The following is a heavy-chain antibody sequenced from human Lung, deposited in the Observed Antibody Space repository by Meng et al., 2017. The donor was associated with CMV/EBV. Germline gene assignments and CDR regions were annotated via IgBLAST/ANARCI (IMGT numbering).Heavy chain of an antibody. V-gene: IGHV5-51*01. D-gene: IGHD5-24*01. CDR3: ARAPTRDGYNFLDWYFDL. CDR1: TNSW. J-gene: IGHJ2*01. CDR2: IYVGDSDT. Sequence: TNSWIAWVRPMPGKGLEWMGIIYVGDSDTRYSPSFQGKVTMSADKSINIAYLQWSSLKASDTAVYYCARAPTRDGYNFLDWYFDLWGRGTLVTVSS.